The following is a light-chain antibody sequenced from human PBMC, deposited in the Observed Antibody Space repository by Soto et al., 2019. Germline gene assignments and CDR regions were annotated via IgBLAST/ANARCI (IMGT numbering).Light chain of an antibody. J-gene: IGLJ1*01. CDR3: EAWDDSRNGYV. CDR1: SSDVGGYNY. CDR2: DVS. V-gene: IGLV2-14*01. Sequence: QSALTQPASVSGSPGQSITISCTGTSSDVGGYNYVSWYQQHPGKAPKLMIYDVSNRPSGVPNRFSGSKSGSTASLTICGLQSEDEADYYCEAWDDSRNGYVFGTGTKVTVL.